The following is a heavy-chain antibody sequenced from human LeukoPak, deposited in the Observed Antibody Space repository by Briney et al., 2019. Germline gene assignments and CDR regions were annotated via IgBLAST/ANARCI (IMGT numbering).Heavy chain of an antibody. Sequence: GGSLRLSCAASGFTVSSNYMSWVRQAPGKGLEWVSVIYSGGSTYYADSVKGRFTISRDNAKNSLYLQMNSLRAEDTAVYYCYYYDSSGYYYVAPDAFDIWGQGTMVTVSS. D-gene: IGHD3-22*01. V-gene: IGHV3-53*01. J-gene: IGHJ3*02. CDR1: GFTVSSNY. CDR2: IYSGGST. CDR3: YYYDSSGYYYVAPDAFDI.